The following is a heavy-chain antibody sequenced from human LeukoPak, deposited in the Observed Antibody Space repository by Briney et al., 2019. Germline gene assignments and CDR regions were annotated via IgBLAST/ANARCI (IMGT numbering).Heavy chain of an antibody. V-gene: IGHV3-23*01. CDR1: GFTFSSYA. D-gene: IGHD6-19*01. CDR3: ARADSSGWYFDY. Sequence: PGGSLRLSCAASGFTFSSYAMSWVRQAPGKGLEWVSAISGSGGSTYYADSVKGRFTISRDNAKNSLYLQMNSLRAEDTAVYYCARADSSGWYFDYWGQGTLVTVSS. J-gene: IGHJ4*02. CDR2: ISGSGGST.